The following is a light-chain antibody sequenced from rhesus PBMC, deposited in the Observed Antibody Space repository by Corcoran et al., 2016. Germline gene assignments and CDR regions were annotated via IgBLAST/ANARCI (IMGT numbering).Light chain of an antibody. J-gene: IGKJ3*01. CDR3: QHGYGTPPT. V-gene: IGKV1-74*01. Sequence: DIQMTQSPSSLSASVGDRVTITCRASENVNNYLNWYQQKPGKAPKLLIYKASTLQSGVPSRFSGSGSGKDYTFTISSLQPEDGATSYCQHGYGTPPTFGPGTKLDIK. CDR2: KAS. CDR1: ENVNNY.